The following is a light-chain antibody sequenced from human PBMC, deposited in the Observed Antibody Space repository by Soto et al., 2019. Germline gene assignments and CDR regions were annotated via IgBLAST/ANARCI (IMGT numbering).Light chain of an antibody. J-gene: IGLJ2*01. Sequence: QSVLPQPASVSGSPGQSITISCTGTSSDVGGYNYVSWYQQHPGKAPKLMIYDVSYRPSGVSNRFSGSKSGNTASLTISGLQAEDEADYYCSSYTSSSARLVVFGGGTKVTVL. V-gene: IGLV2-14*01. CDR3: SSYTSSSARLVV. CDR2: DVS. CDR1: SSDVGGYNY.